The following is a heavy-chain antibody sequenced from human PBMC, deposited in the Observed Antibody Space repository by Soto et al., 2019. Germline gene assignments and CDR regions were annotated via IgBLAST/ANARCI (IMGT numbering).Heavy chain of an antibody. Sequence: SETLSLTCAVYGGSFSGYYWTWIRQPPGKGLEWIGYIYKGGSINYNPSLKSRVTISVDTSNNQFSLKLSSVTAADTAVYYCARAYYDRSGYAVDPWGQGTLVTVSS. CDR2: IYKGGSI. V-gene: IGHV4-4*09. J-gene: IGHJ5*02. CDR3: ARAYYDRSGYAVDP. CDR1: GGSFSGYY. D-gene: IGHD3-22*01.